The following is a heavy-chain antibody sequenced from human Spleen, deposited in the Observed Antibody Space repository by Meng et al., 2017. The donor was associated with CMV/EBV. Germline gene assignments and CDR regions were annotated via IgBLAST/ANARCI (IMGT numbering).Heavy chain of an antibody. D-gene: IGHD5-12*01. CDR2: IYPGDSDT. V-gene: IGHV5-51*01. CDR3: ARPLSGGYSGYDTPLGDAFDI. J-gene: IGHJ3*02. Sequence: GESLKISCEGSGYSFASYCIGWVRQMPRKGLEWMGIIYPGDSDTRYSPSFQGQVTISADKSISTAYLQWSSLKASDTAMYYCARPLSGGYSGYDTPLGDAFDIWGQGTMVTVSS. CDR1: GYSFASYC.